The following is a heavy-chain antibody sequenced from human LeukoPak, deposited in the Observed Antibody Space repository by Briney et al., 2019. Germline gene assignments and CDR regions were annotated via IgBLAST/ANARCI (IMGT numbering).Heavy chain of an antibody. V-gene: IGHV3-21*01. J-gene: IGHJ6*02. CDR1: GITFSSYS. CDR3: ARDRVNTGFCHGMDV. CDR2: ITGTGSYI. Sequence: GGSLRLSCAASGITFSSYSMNWVRQAPGKGLEWVSSITGTGSYIDCADSVRGRFTISRDNAKNSLYLQMNSLRAEDTAVYYCARDRVNTGFCHGMDVWGQGTTVTVSS. D-gene: IGHD1/OR15-1a*01.